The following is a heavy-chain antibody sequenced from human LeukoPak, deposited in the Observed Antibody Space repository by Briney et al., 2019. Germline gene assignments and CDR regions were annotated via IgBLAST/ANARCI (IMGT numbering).Heavy chain of an antibody. CDR3: ARAPYPYYYESSGYFEH. J-gene: IGHJ1*01. CDR1: GFTFSSYG. D-gene: IGHD3-22*01. Sequence: GGSLRLSCAASGFTFSSYGMHWVRQAPGKGLEWVAFIRYDGSNKYYADSVKGRFTISRDNSKNTLYLQMKSLKIEDTAVYACARAPYPYYYESSGYFEHWGQGTRVTVSS. CDR2: IRYDGSNK. V-gene: IGHV3-30*02.